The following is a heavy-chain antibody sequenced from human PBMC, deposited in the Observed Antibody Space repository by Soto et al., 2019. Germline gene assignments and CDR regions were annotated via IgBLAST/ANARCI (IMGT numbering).Heavy chain of an antibody. V-gene: IGHV4-34*01. CDR3: ARGQKYDFWSGYFFFGWFDP. J-gene: IGHJ5*02. Sequence: SETLSLTCAVYGGSFSGYYWSWIRQPPGKGLEWIGEINHSGSTNYNPSLKSRVTIPVDTSKNQFSLKLSSVTAADTAVYYCARGQKYDFWSGYFFFGWFDPWGQGTLVTVSS. D-gene: IGHD3-3*01. CDR2: INHSGST. CDR1: GGSFSGYY.